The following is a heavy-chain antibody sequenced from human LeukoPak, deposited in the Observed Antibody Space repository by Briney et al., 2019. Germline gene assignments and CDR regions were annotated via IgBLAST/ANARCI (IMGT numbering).Heavy chain of an antibody. CDR2: ISGDGVTT. J-gene: IGHJ6*02. CDR1: GFTFDDYA. D-gene: IGHD3-3*01. CDR3: AKDFAYRPPNYDFWSGYYEPPSIYGLDV. Sequence: GGSLRLSYTASGFTFDDYAMHWVRQAPGKGLEWVSVISGDGVTTHDADSVKGRFTISRDNSKNSLYLQMNSLRSEDTALYYCAKDFAYRPPNYDFWSGYYEPPSIYGLDVWGQGTTVTVS. V-gene: IGHV3-43*02.